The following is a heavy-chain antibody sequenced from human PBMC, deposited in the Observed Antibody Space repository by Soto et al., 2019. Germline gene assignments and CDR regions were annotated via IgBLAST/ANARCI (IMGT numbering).Heavy chain of an antibody. CDR3: ARVRAYSYGYEDY. CDR2: IYHTGTT. J-gene: IGHJ4*02. Sequence: SETLSLTCSVSCGSIISDDYYWSWVRQFPGKGLEWIGYIYHTGTTFYNPSLQGRVFISLDTPEKQFTLDLNSVTAADSAVYYCARVRAYSYGYEDYWGQGTLVTVSS. CDR1: CGSIISDDYY. V-gene: IGHV4-30-4*01. D-gene: IGHD5-18*01.